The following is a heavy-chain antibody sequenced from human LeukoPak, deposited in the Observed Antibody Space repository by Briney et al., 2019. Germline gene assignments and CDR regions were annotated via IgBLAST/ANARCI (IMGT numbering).Heavy chain of an antibody. Sequence: ASVKVSCKASGYTFTSHGISWVRQAPGQGLEWMGWISAYNGNTNYAQKLQGRVTMTTDTSTSTAYMELRSLRSDDTAVYYCAKVVSGYDPFDYWGQGTLVTVSS. J-gene: IGHJ4*02. CDR3: AKVVSGYDPFDY. D-gene: IGHD5-12*01. CDR1: GYTFTSHG. CDR2: ISAYNGNT. V-gene: IGHV1-18*04.